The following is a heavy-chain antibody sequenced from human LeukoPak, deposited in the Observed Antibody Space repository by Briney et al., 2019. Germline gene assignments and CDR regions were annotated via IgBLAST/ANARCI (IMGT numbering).Heavy chain of an antibody. V-gene: IGHV3-9*01. CDR1: GFTFDDYA. D-gene: IGHD6-6*01. J-gene: IGHJ5*02. CDR3: AKASSSSFYGWFDP. CDR2: ISWNSGSI. Sequence: PGRSLRLSCAASGFTFDDYAMHWVRQAPGKGVEWVSGISWNSGSIGYADSVKGRFTISRDNAKNSLYLQMNSLRAEDSALYYCAKASSSSFYGWFDPWGQGTLVTVSS.